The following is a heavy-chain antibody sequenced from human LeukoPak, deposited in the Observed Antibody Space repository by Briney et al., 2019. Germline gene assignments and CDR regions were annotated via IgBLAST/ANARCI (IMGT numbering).Heavy chain of an antibody. CDR3: ARGPHVLLWFGELSPHDAFDI. CDR2: MNPNSGNT. CDR1: GYTFTSYD. V-gene: IGHV1-8*03. J-gene: IGHJ3*02. Sequence: GASVKVSCKASGYTFTSYDINWVRQATGQGLEGMGWMNPNSGNTGYAQKFQGRVTITRNTSISTAYMELSSLRSEDTAVYYCARGPHVLLWFGELSPHDAFDIWGQGTMVTVSS. D-gene: IGHD3-10*01.